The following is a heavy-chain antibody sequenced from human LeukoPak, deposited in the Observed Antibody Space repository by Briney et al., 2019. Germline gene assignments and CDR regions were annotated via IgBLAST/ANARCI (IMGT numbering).Heavy chain of an antibody. Sequence: GGSLRLSCAASGFTFSSYGMHWVRQAPGKGLEWVAVIWYDGSNKYYADSVKGRFTISRDNSKNTLYLQMNSLRAEDTAVYYCARYYDILTGYYKEFDYWGQGTLVTVSS. J-gene: IGHJ4*02. V-gene: IGHV3-33*01. D-gene: IGHD3-9*01. CDR2: IWYDGSNK. CDR1: GFTFSSYG. CDR3: ARYYDILTGYYKEFDY.